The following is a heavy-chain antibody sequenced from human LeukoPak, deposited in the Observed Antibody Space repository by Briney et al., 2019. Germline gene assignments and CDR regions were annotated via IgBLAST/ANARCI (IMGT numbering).Heavy chain of an antibody. CDR1: GGSISSGGYY. Sequence: PSETLSLTCTVSGGSISSGGYYWSWIRQPPGKGLECIGEINHSGSTNYNPSLKSRVTISVDTSKNQFSLKLSSVTAADTAVYYCARGQYIAAAGDPNSYYFDYWGQGTLVTVSS. J-gene: IGHJ4*02. V-gene: IGHV4-39*07. D-gene: IGHD6-13*01. CDR3: ARGQYIAAAGDPNSYYFDY. CDR2: INHSGST.